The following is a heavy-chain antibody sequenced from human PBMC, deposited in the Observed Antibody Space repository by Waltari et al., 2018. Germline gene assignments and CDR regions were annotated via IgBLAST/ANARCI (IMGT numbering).Heavy chain of an antibody. CDR1: GYSFTSYW. Sequence: EVQLVQSGAEVKKPGESLKISCKGSGYSFTSYWIGWVRKRPGKGMEWSGSIYPGDAGTRYIPSFQGKVTISADKSISTAYLQWSSLKASDTAMYYCARYNERSGAFDYWGQGTLVTVSS. CDR3: ARYNERSGAFDY. J-gene: IGHJ4*02. V-gene: IGHV5-51*03. CDR2: IYPGDAGT. D-gene: IGHD2-15*01.